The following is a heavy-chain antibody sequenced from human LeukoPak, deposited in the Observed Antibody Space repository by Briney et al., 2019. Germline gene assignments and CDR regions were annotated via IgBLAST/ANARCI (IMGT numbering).Heavy chain of an antibody. CDR1: GGSFSGYY. J-gene: IGHJ5*02. CDR2: INHSGST. CDR3: ASGRWFDP. Sequence: PSETLSLTCAVYGGSFSGYYWGWIRQPPGKGLEWIGEINHSGSTNYNPSLKSRVTISVDTSKNQFSLKLSSVTAAHTAVYYCASGRWFDPWGQGTLVTVSS. V-gene: IGHV4-34*01.